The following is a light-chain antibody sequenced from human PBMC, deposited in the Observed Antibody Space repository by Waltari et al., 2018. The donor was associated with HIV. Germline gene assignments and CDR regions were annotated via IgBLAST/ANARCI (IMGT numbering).Light chain of an antibody. V-gene: IGKV1-39*01. J-gene: IGKJ1*01. Sequence: DIQMTQPPSSLSASVGDRVTITCRASQSISSYLNWYQQQPGKAPKLLIYAASSLQSGVPSRFSGSGSGTDFTLTISSLKPEDFATYYCQQSYSTPPWTFGQGTKVEIK. CDR1: QSISSY. CDR2: AAS. CDR3: QQSYSTPPWT.